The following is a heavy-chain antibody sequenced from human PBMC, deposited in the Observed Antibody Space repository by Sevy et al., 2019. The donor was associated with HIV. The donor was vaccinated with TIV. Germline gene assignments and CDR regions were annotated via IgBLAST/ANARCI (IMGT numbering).Heavy chain of an antibody. CDR3: AREIREFLSPTSFDL. D-gene: IGHD3-10*01. CDR2: ISSRITYT. Sequence: GESLKISCEVSGFIFSDFYMSWIRQAPGKGLEWISFISSRITYTNYTNSVKGRFTISRDNAKNSLYLQMDSLRVEDTAVYYCAREIREFLSPTSFDLWGQGTLVTVSS. V-gene: IGHV3-11*06. CDR1: GFIFSDFY. J-gene: IGHJ5*01.